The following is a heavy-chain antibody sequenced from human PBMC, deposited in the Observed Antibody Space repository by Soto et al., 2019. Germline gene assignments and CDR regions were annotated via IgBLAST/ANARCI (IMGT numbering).Heavy chain of an antibody. CDR3: AHTVTRFDYFDY. D-gene: IGHD4-17*01. J-gene: IGHJ4*02. CDR2: IYWDDDK. Sequence: QITLKVSGPTLVKPTQTLTLTCTFSGFSLNTRTVGVGWIRQPPGKALEWLALIYWDDDKRYSPSLRTRLTITKDTSKNQVVFTMTNMDPVDTATYYCAHTVTRFDYFDYWGQGTLVTVSS. CDR1: GFSLNTRTVG. V-gene: IGHV2-5*02.